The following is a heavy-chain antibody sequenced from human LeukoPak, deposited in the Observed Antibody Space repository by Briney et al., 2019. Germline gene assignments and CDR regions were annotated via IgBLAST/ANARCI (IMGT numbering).Heavy chain of an antibody. Sequence: SQTLSLTCTVSGGSISSGGYYWSWIRQHPGKGLEWIGYIYYSGSTYYNPSLKSRVTISVDTSKNQFSLKLSSVTAADTAVYYCARDLTAGPGSSNSFDLWGQGTLVTVSS. CDR3: ARDLTAGPGSSNSFDL. V-gene: IGHV4-31*03. CDR1: GGSISSGGYY. D-gene: IGHD3-10*01. J-gene: IGHJ5*02. CDR2: IYYSGST.